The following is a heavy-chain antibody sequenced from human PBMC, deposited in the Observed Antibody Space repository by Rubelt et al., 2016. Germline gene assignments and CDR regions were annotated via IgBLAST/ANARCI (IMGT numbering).Heavy chain of an antibody. V-gene: IGHV4-34*01. Sequence: QVQLQQWGAGLLKPSETLSLTCAVYGGSFSGYYWSWIRQPPGKGLEWIGEINHSGSTNYNPSLKSRVTIFGDRSKNQCSRKLGPVTAADTAVDYCAGGPGIAASTALYYYGMDVWGQGTMVTVSS. CDR2: INHSGST. CDR3: AGGPGIAASTALYYYGMDV. J-gene: IGHJ6*02. CDR1: GGSFSGYY. D-gene: IGHD6-6*01.